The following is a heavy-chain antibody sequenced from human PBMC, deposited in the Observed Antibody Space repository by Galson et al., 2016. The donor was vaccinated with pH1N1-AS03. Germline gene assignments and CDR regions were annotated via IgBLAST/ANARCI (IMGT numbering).Heavy chain of an antibody. CDR1: GDTVTDYY. J-gene: IGHJ4*02. D-gene: IGHD3/OR15-3a*01. V-gene: IGHV1-2*02. CDR2: INPKNGGT. Sequence: SVKVSCKASGDTVTDYYIHWVRQAPGQGLEWMGWINPKNGGTKFDQKFQGRVTMTRDTTINTLYMELSSLRSDDTAIYFCARGYNVWTAFDYWGQGTLVTVSS. CDR3: ARGYNVWTAFDY.